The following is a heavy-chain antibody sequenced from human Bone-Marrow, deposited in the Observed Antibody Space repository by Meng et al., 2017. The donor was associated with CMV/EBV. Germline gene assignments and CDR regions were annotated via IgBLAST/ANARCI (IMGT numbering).Heavy chain of an antibody. D-gene: IGHD5-18*01. CDR3: ARDGPAADRGYSYAMN. CDR1: GYTFTSYY. Sequence: ASVKVSCKASGYTFTSYYMHWVRQAPGQGLEWMGIINPSGGSTSYAQKFQGRVTMTRDTSTSTVYMELSSLRSEDTAVYYCARDGPAADRGYSYAMNCGQGTLVTVSS. CDR2: INPSGGST. V-gene: IGHV1-46*01. J-gene: IGHJ4*02.